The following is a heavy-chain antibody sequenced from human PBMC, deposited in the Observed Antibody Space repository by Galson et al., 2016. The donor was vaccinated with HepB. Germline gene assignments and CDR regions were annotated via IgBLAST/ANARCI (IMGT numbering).Heavy chain of an antibody. J-gene: IGHJ4*02. CDR1: GDSVSSKSAT. CDR3: VRVRHSISWYYFDS. Sequence: CAISGDSVSSKSATWNWIRQSPSRGLEWLGRTYYRSKFYNDYAVSVRSRLTINPDTSKNQFSLQLNSVTPGDTAVSFCVRVRHSISWYYFDSWGQGTPVTVTS. CDR2: TYYRSKFYN. D-gene: IGHD6-13*01. V-gene: IGHV6-1*01.